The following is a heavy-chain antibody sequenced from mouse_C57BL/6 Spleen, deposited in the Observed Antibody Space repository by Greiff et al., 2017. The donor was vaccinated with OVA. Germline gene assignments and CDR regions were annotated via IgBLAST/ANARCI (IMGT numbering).Heavy chain of an antibody. CDR2: IYPRSGNT. J-gene: IGHJ2*01. Sequence: QVQLQQSGAELARPGASVKLSCKASGYTFTSYGISWVKQSTGQGLEWIGEIYPRSGNTYYNEKFKGKATLTADKSSSTAYMELRSLTSEDSAVYFCAYYYGSRLFDYWGQGTTLTVSS. V-gene: IGHV1-81*01. D-gene: IGHD1-1*01. CDR3: AYYYGSRLFDY. CDR1: GYTFTSYG.